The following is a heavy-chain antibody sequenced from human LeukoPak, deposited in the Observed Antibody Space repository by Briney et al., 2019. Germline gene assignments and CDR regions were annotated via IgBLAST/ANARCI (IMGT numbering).Heavy chain of an antibody. CDR2: INTNTGNP. D-gene: IGHD3-10*01. CDR1: GYTFTSYA. V-gene: IGHV7-4-1*02. CDR3: ARRSNLWFGELSGWFDP. Sequence: ASVKVSCKASGYTFTSYAMNWVRQAPGQGLEWMGWINTNTGNPTYAQGFTGRFVFSLDTSVSTAYLQISSLKAEDTAVYYCARRSNLWFGELSGWFDPWGQGTLVTVSS. J-gene: IGHJ5*02.